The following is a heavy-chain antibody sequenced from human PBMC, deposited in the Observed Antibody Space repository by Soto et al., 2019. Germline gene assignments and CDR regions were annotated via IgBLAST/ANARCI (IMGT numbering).Heavy chain of an antibody. CDR2: ISYDGSNK. D-gene: IGHD1-20*01. V-gene: IGHV3-30*18. Sequence: QVQLVESGGGVVQPGRSLRLSCAASGFTFSSYGMHWVRQAPGKGLEWVAVISYDGSNKYYADSVKGRFTISRDNSKNTRYLQMNSLRAEDTAVYYCAKDLSITGTGGYFDYWGQGTLVTVSS. CDR3: AKDLSITGTGGYFDY. CDR1: GFTFSSYG. J-gene: IGHJ4*02.